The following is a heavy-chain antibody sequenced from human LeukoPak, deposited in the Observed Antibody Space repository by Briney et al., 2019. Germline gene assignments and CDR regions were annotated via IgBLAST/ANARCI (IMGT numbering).Heavy chain of an antibody. J-gene: IGHJ6*04. D-gene: IGHD3-10*01. CDR3: ARAHQPLWFGDLRVYAMDV. CDR1: GYTFTNYA. V-gene: IGHV1-3*01. CDR2: INAANSNT. Sequence: ASVRVSCKAPGYTFTNYAIHWVRQAPGQRLEWMGWINAANSNTKYSEQFQGRVTITRDTSASTDYMEMSSLKSEDTAVYYCARAHQPLWFGDLRVYAMDVWGKGTTVTVSS.